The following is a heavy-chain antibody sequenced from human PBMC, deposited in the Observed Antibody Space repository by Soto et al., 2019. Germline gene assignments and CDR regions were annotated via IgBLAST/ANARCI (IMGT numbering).Heavy chain of an antibody. CDR3: AGSEGYYYYGMDV. CDR1: GFTFSSHA. CDR2: ISGSGGNT. Sequence: PGGSLRLSCAASGFTFSSHAMSWVRQAPGKGLEWVSAISGSGGNTYYADSVKGRFTISRDNSKNTLYLQMNSLRAEDTAVYYCAGSEGYYYYGMDVWGQGTTVTVSS. J-gene: IGHJ6*02. V-gene: IGHV3-23*01.